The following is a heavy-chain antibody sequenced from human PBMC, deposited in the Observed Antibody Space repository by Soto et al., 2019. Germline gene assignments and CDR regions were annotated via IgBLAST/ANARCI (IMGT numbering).Heavy chain of an antibody. Sequence: PSETLSLTCTVSGGSISSSSYYWGWIRQPPGKGLEWIGSIYYSGSTYYNPSLKSRVTISVDTSKNQFSLKLSSVTAADTAVYYCARRVAAAGTANPSPADYYYYGMDVWGQGTTVTVSS. CDR3: ARRVAAAGTANPSPADYYYYGMDV. V-gene: IGHV4-39*01. CDR2: IYYSGST. J-gene: IGHJ6*02. D-gene: IGHD6-13*01. CDR1: GGSISSSSYY.